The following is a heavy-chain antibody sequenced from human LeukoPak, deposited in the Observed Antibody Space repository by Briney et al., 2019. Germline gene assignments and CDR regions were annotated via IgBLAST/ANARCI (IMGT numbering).Heavy chain of an antibody. D-gene: IGHD3-10*01. CDR2: INPSGGSA. V-gene: IGHV1-46*01. J-gene: IGHJ6*02. CDR1: GYTFTGYY. Sequence: ASVKVSCKASGYTFTGYYMHWVRQAPGQGLEWMGIINPSGGSASYAQKFQGRVTMTRDTSTSTVYMELSSLRSEDTAVYYCARVLWFGESSYGMDVWGQGTTVTVSS. CDR3: ARVLWFGESSYGMDV.